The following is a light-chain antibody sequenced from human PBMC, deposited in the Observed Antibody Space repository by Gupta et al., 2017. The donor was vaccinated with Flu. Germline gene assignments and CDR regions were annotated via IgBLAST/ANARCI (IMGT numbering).Light chain of an antibody. CDR2: KAS. V-gene: IGKV1-5*03. Sequence: PSTLSASVGDRVTITCRARQSFSTYLAWYQQKPGKAPRLLIYKASNLESGVPSRFSASGSGTEFTLTISSLQPDDFATYYCQQYKSYPLTFGGGTKVEIK. CDR1: QSFSTY. CDR3: QQYKSYPLT. J-gene: IGKJ4*01.